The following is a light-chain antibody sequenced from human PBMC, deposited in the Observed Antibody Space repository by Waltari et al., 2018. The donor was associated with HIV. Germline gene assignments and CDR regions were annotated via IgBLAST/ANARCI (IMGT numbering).Light chain of an antibody. CDR2: WAS. CDR1: QSVFLTSNKKNY. V-gene: IGKV4-1*01. Sequence: DIVMTQSPDSLAVSLGERATINFNSSQSVFLTSNKKNYLAWYQQKPGQPPKCLIYWASTLESGVPERFNGSGSGTEFTLTISSLQAEDVAVYYCHQYYSTLQTFGPGTKLNI. CDR3: HQYYSTLQT. J-gene: IGKJ3*01.